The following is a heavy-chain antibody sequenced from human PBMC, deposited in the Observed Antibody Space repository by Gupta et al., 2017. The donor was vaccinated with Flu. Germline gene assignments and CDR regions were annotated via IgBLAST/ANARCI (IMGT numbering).Heavy chain of an antibody. Sequence: EVQLLESGGGLVQPGGSLRLSCAASGFTFSSYAMSWVRQAPGKGLEWVSAISGSGGSTYYADSVKGRFTISRDNSKNTLYLQMNSLRAEDTAVYYCAKDIRGGCSGGSCYSGYYYGMDVWGQGTTVTVSS. J-gene: IGHJ6*02. CDR3: AKDIRGGCSGGSCYSGYYYGMDV. CDR2: ISGSGGST. D-gene: IGHD2-15*01. CDR1: GFTFSSYA. V-gene: IGHV3-23*01.